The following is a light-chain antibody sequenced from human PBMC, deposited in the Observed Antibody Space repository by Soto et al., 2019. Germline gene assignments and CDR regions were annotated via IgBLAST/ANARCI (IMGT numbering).Light chain of an antibody. J-gene: IGKJ5*01. CDR1: ERINRM. Sequence: DIQMTQSPSPLSASLGDRFTITCRASERINRMLAWYQQKPGKPPKILIYDASSLETGVPSRFSGSGSGTEFTLTIGSLQPDDFATYYCQQYNSYSITFGQGTRLEI. V-gene: IGKV1-5*01. CDR3: QQYNSYSIT. CDR2: DAS.